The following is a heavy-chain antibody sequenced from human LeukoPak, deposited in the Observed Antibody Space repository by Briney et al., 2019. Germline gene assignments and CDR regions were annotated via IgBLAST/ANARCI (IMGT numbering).Heavy chain of an antibody. D-gene: IGHD3-22*01. CDR2: ISSSSSYI. CDR1: GFTFSSYS. J-gene: IGHJ4*02. V-gene: IGHV3-21*01. Sequence: PGGSLRLSCAASGFTFSSYSMNWVRQAPGKGLEWVSSISSSSSYIYYADSVKGRFTISRDNAKNSLYLQMSSLRAEDTAVYYCAGDSDSSGYCDYWGQGTLVTVSS. CDR3: AGDSDSSGYCDY.